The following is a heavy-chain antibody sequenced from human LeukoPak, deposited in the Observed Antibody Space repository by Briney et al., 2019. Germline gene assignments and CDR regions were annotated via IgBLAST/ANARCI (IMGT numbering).Heavy chain of an antibody. J-gene: IGHJ4*02. CDR3: ARRGLRYFDLLLDLKDRKGYYFDY. V-gene: IGHV4-34*01. D-gene: IGHD3-9*01. CDR1: GGSFSGYY. Sequence: SETLSLTCAVYGGSFSGYYWSWIRQPPGKGLEWIGEINHSGSTNYNPSLKSRVTISVDTSKNQFSLKLSSVTAADTAVYYCARRGLRYFDLLLDLKDRKGYYFDYWGQGTLVTVSS. CDR2: INHSGST.